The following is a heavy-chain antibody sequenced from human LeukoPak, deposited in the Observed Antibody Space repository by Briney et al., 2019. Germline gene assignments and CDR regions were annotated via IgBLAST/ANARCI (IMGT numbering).Heavy chain of an antibody. CDR3: SRAEVGVTADAYDI. D-gene: IGHD1-26*01. Sequence: GASVKVSSKASGYTFTSYDINWVRQATGQGLEWVGWMNPNSGNTGYAQKFQGRVTITRNTSISTAYIELISLRPEDTAVYYCSRAEVGVTADAYDIWGQGTIVTVSS. V-gene: IGHV1-8*03. CDR1: GYTFTSYD. J-gene: IGHJ3*02. CDR2: MNPNSGNT.